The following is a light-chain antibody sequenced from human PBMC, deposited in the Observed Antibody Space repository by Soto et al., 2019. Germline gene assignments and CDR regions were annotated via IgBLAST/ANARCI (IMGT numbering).Light chain of an antibody. J-gene: IGLJ3*02. CDR1: SSDIGNYNY. CDR2: DVS. CDR3: HPYRSSNNLEGV. V-gene: IGLV2-11*01. Sequence: QSALTQPRSVSGSPGQSVTISCTGTSSDIGNYNYVSWYQQYPGKAPKLIIYDVSKRPSGVSSRFSGSKSGNTASLTISGLQAEDEANYYRHPYRSSNNLEGVFGGGTKVTVL.